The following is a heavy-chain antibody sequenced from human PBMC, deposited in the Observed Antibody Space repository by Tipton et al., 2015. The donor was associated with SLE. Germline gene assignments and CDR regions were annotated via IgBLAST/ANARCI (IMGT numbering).Heavy chain of an antibody. Sequence: TLSLTCTVSGGSISSYYWSWIRQPPGKGLEWIGEITPSGSTNCNPSLKSRVTLSVDTSKSQFSLDLPSVTAADTAVYYCANQNWNYYFWGQGNLVTVSS. CDR2: ITPSGST. J-gene: IGHJ4*02. D-gene: IGHD1-7*01. CDR3: ANQNWNYYF. V-gene: IGHV4-34*01. CDR1: GGSISSYY.